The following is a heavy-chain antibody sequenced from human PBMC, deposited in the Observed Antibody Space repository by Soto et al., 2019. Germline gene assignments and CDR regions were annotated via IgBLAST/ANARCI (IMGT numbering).Heavy chain of an antibody. CDR3: AREEYCSSTSCYSNYFDY. Sequence: SETLSLTCAISGDSVSSNSAAWNWIRQSPSRGLEWLGRTYYRSKWYNDYAVSVKSRITINPDTSKNQFSLQLNSVTPEDMAVYYCAREEYCSSTSCYSNYFDYWGQGTLVTVSS. V-gene: IGHV6-1*01. J-gene: IGHJ4*02. D-gene: IGHD2-2*01. CDR2: TYYRSKWYN. CDR1: GDSVSSNSAA.